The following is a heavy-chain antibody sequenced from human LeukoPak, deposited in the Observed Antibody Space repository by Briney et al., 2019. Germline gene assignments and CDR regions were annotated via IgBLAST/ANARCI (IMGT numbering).Heavy chain of an antibody. V-gene: IGHV3-23*01. D-gene: IGHD3-10*01. J-gene: IGHJ6*02. CDR1: GFTFSNYA. CDR3: ARERPITYYYGSGTPGGYYGMDV. CDR2: ISGSGTST. Sequence: GGSLRLSCAASGFTFSNYAMSWVRQAPGKGLEWVSGISGSGTSTYYADSVKGRFTISRDNSKNTLYLQMNSLRAEDTAVYYCARERPITYYYGSGTPGGYYGMDVWGQGTTVTVSS.